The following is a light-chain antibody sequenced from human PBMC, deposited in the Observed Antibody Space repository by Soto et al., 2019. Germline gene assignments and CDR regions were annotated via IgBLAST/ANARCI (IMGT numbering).Light chain of an antibody. CDR2: WAS. CDR3: HQYYTTPWT. J-gene: IGKJ1*01. CDR1: QSLLYSSNNKNY. Sequence: DIVMPQSPDSLAVSLGERATIDCKSSQSLLYSSNNKNYLAWYQQKPGQPPKLLIYWASIRESGVPDRFSGSGSGTDFTLTISSLQAEDVAVYYCHQYYTTPWTFGQGTKVEVK. V-gene: IGKV4-1*01.